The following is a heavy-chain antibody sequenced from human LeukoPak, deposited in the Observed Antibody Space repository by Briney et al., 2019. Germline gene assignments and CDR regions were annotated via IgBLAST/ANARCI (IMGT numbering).Heavy chain of an antibody. J-gene: IGHJ4*02. D-gene: IGHD2-2*01. Sequence: QSGGSLRLSCAASNFTFGSYGMNWVRHVPGKGLEWVAYISYEGSDKYYTDSVKGRFTISRDNSKNTLSLQMNSLRVEDTAIYYCAKDQCSTSSWLACRFFDYWGRGSLVTVSS. CDR1: NFTFGSYG. CDR3: AKDQCSTSSWLACRFFDY. V-gene: IGHV3-30*02. CDR2: ISYEGSDK.